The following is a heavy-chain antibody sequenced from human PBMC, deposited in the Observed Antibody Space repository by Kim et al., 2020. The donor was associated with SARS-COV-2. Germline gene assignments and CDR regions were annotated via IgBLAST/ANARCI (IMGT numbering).Heavy chain of an antibody. D-gene: IGHD3-3*01. CDR3: ARSDDFWSGYNAFDI. CDR2: IIPIFGTA. Sequence: SVKVSCKASGGTFSSYAISWVRQAPGQGLEWMGGIIPIFGTANYAQKFQGRVTITADESTSTAYMELSSLRSEDTAVYYCARSDDFWSGYNAFDIWGQGTMVTVSS. V-gene: IGHV1-69*13. J-gene: IGHJ3*02. CDR1: GGTFSSYA.